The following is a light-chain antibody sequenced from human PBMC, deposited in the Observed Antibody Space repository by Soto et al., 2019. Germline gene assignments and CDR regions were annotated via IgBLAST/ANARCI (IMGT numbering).Light chain of an antibody. CDR3: QQYNDWPLT. Sequence: EKVMTQSPAALSVSPGERATLSCRASQSVNSNLAWYQRKPGQAPRLLLYGASTRATGIPARFSGSAFGTEFTLTISSLQFEDSAVYYCQQYNDWPLTFGGGTKVDIK. V-gene: IGKV3-15*01. CDR2: GAS. CDR1: QSVNSN. J-gene: IGKJ4*01.